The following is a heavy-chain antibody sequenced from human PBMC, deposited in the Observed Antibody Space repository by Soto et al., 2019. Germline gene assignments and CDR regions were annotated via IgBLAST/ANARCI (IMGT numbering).Heavy chain of an antibody. J-gene: IGHJ4*02. CDR3: ARDRAGSAWAFDL. Sequence: QLVESGGGVVQPGRTLRLSCVGSGCTFSTYAMHSILQARGKGMEWVADASYDGSIKYYTDSMKGRFTISRDNSKNTLYLEMNSLRREDTAIYYCARDRAGSAWAFDLWGQGTLVSVSS. D-gene: IGHD6-19*01. CDR1: GCTFSTYA. V-gene: IGHV3-30-3*01. CDR2: ASYDGSIK.